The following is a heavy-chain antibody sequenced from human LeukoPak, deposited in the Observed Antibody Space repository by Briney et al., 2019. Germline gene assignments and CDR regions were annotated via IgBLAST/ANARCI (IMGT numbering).Heavy chain of an antibody. CDR2: ISHSGRT. CDR3: AGYGSSPFDF. D-gene: IGHD6-13*01. CDR1: GCSLSSSNW. V-gene: IGHV4-4*02. Sequence: SETLSLTCAVSGCSLSSSNWWCWLRQPPGKGLEWIGEISHSGRTNYKPSLKSRVTISVDKSKNPFSLKLSSVTAADTAVYYCAGYGSSPFDFWGQGTLVTVSS. J-gene: IGHJ4*02.